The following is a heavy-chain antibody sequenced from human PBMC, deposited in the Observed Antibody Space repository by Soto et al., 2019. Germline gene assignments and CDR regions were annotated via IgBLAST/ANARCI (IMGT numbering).Heavy chain of an antibody. V-gene: IGHV3-30*03. CDR2: ISSDGNHQ. Sequence: LRLSCATSGFMFNDYAMYWVRQAPGQGLEWVAMISSDGNHQFYVDNVRGRFTVPRDNSKNTLNLQMNSLRPEDTAVYYCSRGTYYPQSSGLHADYWGPGTVVTVSS. J-gene: IGHJ4*02. D-gene: IGHD3-22*01. CDR1: GFMFNDYA. CDR3: SRGTYYPQSSGLHADY.